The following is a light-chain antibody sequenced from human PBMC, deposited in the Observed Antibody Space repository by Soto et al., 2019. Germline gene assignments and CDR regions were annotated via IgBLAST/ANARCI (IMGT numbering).Light chain of an antibody. Sequence: DIVMTQSPLSLPVTPGEPASISCRSSQSLLHSNGYNYLDWYLQKPRQSPQLLIYLGSNRASGVPDRFSGSGSGTDFTLKISRVEAEDVGVYYCMQALQTPWTFGQGTKVDIK. CDR1: QSLLHSNGYNY. CDR3: MQALQTPWT. V-gene: IGKV2-28*01. J-gene: IGKJ1*01. CDR2: LGS.